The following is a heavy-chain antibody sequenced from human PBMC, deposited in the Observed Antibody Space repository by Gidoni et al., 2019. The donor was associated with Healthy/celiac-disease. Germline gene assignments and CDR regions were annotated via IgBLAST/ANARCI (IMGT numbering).Heavy chain of an antibody. CDR1: GFTFSDYY. CDR3: ARTMVRIAARPNYYYYGMDV. CDR2: ISSSGSTI. Sequence: QVQLVESGGGLVKPGGSLRLSCAASGFTFSDYYMSWIRQAPGKGLEWVSYISSSGSTIYYADSVKGRFTISRDNAKNSLYLQMNSLRAEDTAVYYCARTMVRIAARPNYYYYGMDVWGQGTTVTVSS. J-gene: IGHJ6*02. D-gene: IGHD6-6*01. V-gene: IGHV3-11*01.